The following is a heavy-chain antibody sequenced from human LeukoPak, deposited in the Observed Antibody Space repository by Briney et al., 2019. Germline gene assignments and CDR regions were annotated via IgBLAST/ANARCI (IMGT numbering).Heavy chain of an antibody. D-gene: IGHD4-23*01. CDR2: ISTSSSTI. CDR1: GFTFRSYS. V-gene: IGHV3-48*02. CDR3: AKTTVVTGYWYFDL. Sequence: QPGGSLRLSCAASGFTFRSYSMHWVRQAPGKGLEWLSFISTSSSTIYYADSVKGRFTISRDNAKSSLYLQMNSLRDEDTAVYYCAKTTVVTGYWYFDLWGRGTLVTVSS. J-gene: IGHJ2*01.